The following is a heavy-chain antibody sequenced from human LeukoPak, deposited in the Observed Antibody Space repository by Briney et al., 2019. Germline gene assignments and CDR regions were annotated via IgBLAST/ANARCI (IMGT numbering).Heavy chain of an antibody. CDR2: IWYDGSNK. J-gene: IGHJ4*02. CDR3: AKDLGDIGSGYYTHFDY. V-gene: IGHV3-33*06. CDR1: GFTFSSYG. Sequence: PGRSLRLSCAASGFTFSSYGMHWVRQAPGKGLEWVAVIWYDGSNKYYADSVKGRFTISRDNSKNTLYLQMNSLRAEDTAVYYCAKDLGDIGSGYYTHFDYWGQGTLVTVSS. D-gene: IGHD3-3*01.